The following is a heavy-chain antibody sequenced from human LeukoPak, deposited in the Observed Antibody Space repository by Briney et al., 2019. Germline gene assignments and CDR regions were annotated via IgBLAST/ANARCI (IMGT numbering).Heavy chain of an antibody. CDR1: GYTFTVYF. V-gene: IGHV1-2*02. Sequence: ASVKVSCKASGYTFTVYFMHWVRQAPGQGLEWMGWINPNSGGTNYAQKFQGRVTMTRDTSISTAYMELSRLRSDDTAVYHCARELNYDSSGYYFDYWGQGTLVTVSS. CDR3: ARELNYDSSGYYFDY. J-gene: IGHJ4*02. CDR2: INPNSGGT. D-gene: IGHD3-22*01.